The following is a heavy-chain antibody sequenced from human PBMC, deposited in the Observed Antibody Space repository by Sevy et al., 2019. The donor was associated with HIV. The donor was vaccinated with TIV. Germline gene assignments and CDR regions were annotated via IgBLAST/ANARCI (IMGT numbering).Heavy chain of an antibody. Sequence: ASVKVSCKASGYTFTGYYMHWVRQAPGQGLEWMAWINPNSGGTNYAQKFQGRVTMTRDTSISTAYMELSRLRSDDTAVYYCARWVTTVTTTGQGPPLYYYYGMDVWGQGTTVTVSS. CDR1: GYTFTGYY. J-gene: IGHJ6*02. CDR2: INPNSGGT. V-gene: IGHV1-2*02. CDR3: ARWVTTVTTTGQGPPLYYYYGMDV. D-gene: IGHD4-17*01.